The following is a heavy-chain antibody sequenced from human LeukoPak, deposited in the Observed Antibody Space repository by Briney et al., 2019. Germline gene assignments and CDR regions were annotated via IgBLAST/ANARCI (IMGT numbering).Heavy chain of an antibody. CDR1: GYTFTGYY. V-gene: IGHV1-2*02. CDR3: ARDLIEDYDSSGYYYVIYDY. J-gene: IGHJ4*02. D-gene: IGHD3-22*01. CDR2: INPNSGGT. Sequence: ASVKVSCKASGYTFTGYYMHWVRQAPGQGLEWMGWINPNSGGTNYAQKFQGRVTMTRDTSISTAYMELSRLSSDDTAVYYCARDLIEDYDSSGYYYVIYDYWGQGTLVTVSS.